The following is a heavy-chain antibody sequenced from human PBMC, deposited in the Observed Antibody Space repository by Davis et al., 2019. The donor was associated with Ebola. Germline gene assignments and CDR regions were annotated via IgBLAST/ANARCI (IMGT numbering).Heavy chain of an antibody. J-gene: IGHJ4*02. Sequence: GESLKISCAASGFTFSSYSMNWVRQAPGKGLEWVSYISRSSDTIYYADSVRGRFTISRDTAKKSLYLQMNSLRDEDTAVYYCAVHSGDWLQLDFWGQGTLVTVSS. V-gene: IGHV3-48*02. CDR1: GFTFSSYS. CDR3: AVHSGDWLQLDF. D-gene: IGHD3-9*01. CDR2: ISRSSDTI.